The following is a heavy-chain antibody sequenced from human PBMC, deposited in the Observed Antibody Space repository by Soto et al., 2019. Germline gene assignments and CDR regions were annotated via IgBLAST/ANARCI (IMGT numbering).Heavy chain of an antibody. J-gene: IGHJ4*02. CDR2: IYYSGST. Sequence: SETLSLTCTVSRGSISSNSYYWGWIRQPPGKGLEWIGSIYYSGSTYYNPSLKSRVTISVDTSKNQFSLKLSPVTAADTAVYYCARHPLKALRFLEWLIYFDYWGQGTLVTVSS. V-gene: IGHV4-39*01. CDR1: RGSISSNSYY. CDR3: ARHPLKALRFLEWLIYFDY. D-gene: IGHD3-3*01.